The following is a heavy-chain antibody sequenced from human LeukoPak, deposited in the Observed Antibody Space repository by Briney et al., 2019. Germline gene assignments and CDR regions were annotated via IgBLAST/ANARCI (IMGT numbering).Heavy chain of an antibody. J-gene: IGHJ6*03. CDR1: GFTVSSNY. Sequence: GGSLRLSCAASGFTVSSNYMSWVRQAPGKGLEWVSVIYSGGSTYYADSVKGRFTISRDNSKNTLYLQMNSLRAEDTAVYYCVRVVVYYYYMDVWGKGTTVTISS. V-gene: IGHV3-53*01. CDR3: VRVVVYYYYMDV. CDR2: IYSGGST. D-gene: IGHD6-6*01.